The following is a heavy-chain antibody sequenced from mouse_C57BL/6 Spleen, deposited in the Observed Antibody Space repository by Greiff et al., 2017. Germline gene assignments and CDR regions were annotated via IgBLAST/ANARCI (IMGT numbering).Heavy chain of an antibody. Sequence: EVQLVESGGGLVKPGGSLKLSCAASGFTFSDYGMHWVRQAPEQGLEWVAYISSGSSTIYYADTVKGRFTISRDNAKNTLFLQLTSLRSEDTAVYYCARNWDFDDWGQGTTLTVSS. J-gene: IGHJ2*01. CDR2: ISSGSSTI. V-gene: IGHV5-17*01. CDR1: GFTFSDYG. D-gene: IGHD4-1*01. CDR3: ARNWDFDD.